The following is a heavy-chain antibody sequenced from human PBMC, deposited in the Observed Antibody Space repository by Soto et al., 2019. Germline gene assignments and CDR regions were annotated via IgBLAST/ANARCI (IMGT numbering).Heavy chain of an antibody. J-gene: IGHJ4*02. V-gene: IGHV3-23*01. D-gene: IGHD1-26*01. CDR1: GFTFSSYA. CDR3: ARRGSGSYSDY. Sequence: EVQLLESGGGLVQPGGSLRLSCAASGFTFSSYAMRWVRQAPVKGLEWVSAISGSGDSTYYADSVKGRFTISRDNSKNTLYLQMNSLRAADTAVYYCARRGSGSYSDYWGQGTLVTVSS. CDR2: ISGSGDST.